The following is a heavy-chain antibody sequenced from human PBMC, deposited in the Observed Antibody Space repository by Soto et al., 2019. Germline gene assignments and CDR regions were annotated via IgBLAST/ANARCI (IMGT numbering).Heavy chain of an antibody. Sequence: QVQLVESGGGVVQPGRSLRLSCAASGFTFSSYGMHWVRQAPGKGLEWGAVISYDGSNKYYADSVKGRFTISRDNSKNTLYLQMNSLRAAATAVYYCAKGQLDIVVVPAAMPGDYFDYWGKGTLVTVSS. CDR1: GFTFSSYG. J-gene: IGHJ4*02. D-gene: IGHD2-2*01. CDR3: AKGQLDIVVVPAAMPGDYFDY. V-gene: IGHV3-30*18. CDR2: ISYDGSNK.